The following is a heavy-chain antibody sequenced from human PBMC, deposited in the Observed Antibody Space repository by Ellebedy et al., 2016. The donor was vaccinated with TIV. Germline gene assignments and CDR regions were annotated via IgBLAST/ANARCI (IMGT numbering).Heavy chain of an antibody. CDR2: IIPILGIA. V-gene: IGHV1-69*04. J-gene: IGHJ6*02. CDR3: ASFRGAYSNYEMDYYYYGMDV. CDR1: GGTFSSYA. Sequence: ASVKVSCKASGGTFSSYAISWVRQAPGQGLEWMGRIIPILGIANYAQKFQGRVTITADKSTSTAYMELSSLRSEDTAVYYCASFRGAYSNYEMDYYYYGMDVWGQGTTVTVSS. D-gene: IGHD4-11*01.